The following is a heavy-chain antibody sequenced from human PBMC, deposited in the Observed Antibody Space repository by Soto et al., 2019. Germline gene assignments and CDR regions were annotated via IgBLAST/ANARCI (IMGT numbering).Heavy chain of an antibody. Sequence: EVQLLVSGGDLVQPGGSLRLSCVASGFTFGSRAMSWVRQAPGEGLEWVSTINDNGGDSKSADSVRGRFAISRDNSRNTLYLQMTALRAEDSAVYYCAIGSKDSYPGSRIFDFWGRGTLVTVSS. J-gene: IGHJ4*02. D-gene: IGHD3-10*01. V-gene: IGHV3-23*01. CDR1: GFTFGSRA. CDR3: AIGSKDSYPGSRIFDF. CDR2: INDNGGDS.